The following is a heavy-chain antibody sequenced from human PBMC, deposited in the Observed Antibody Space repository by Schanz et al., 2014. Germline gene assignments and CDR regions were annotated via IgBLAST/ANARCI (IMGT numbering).Heavy chain of an antibody. CDR3: AKQIHYDILTVTRN. D-gene: IGHD3-9*01. CDR1: GFNFGSHG. CDR2: ISYDGRNK. V-gene: IGHV3-30*18. J-gene: IGHJ4*02. Sequence: QVQLVESGGGLVKPGRSLRLSCAAYGFNFGSHGMHWVRQAPGKGLEWVAVISYDGRNKYYADSVKGRFTISRDNSKNTLYLQMNSLRAEDTAVYYCAKQIHYDILTVTRNWGQGTLVTVSS.